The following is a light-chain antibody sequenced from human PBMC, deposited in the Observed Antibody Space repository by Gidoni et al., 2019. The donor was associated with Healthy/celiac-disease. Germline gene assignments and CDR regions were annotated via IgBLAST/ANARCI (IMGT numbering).Light chain of an antibody. CDR3: QQANSFPLT. CDR1: QGISRR. J-gene: IGKJ4*01. V-gene: IGKV1-12*01. CDR2: AAS. Sequence: DIQMPQSPSSVSASVGDRVPITCRASQGISRRLAWYKQNTGKAPQPLIYAASSWQSGVPSRFSGSGSGTDVTLTISSLQPEDFATYYCQQANSFPLTFGGGTKVEIK.